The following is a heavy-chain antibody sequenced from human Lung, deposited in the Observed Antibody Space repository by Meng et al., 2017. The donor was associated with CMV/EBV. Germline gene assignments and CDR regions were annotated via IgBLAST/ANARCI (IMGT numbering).Heavy chain of an antibody. D-gene: IGHD4-17*01. CDR3: ATLRGHNTLYYNYDVDV. J-gene: IGHJ6*02. V-gene: IGHV3-48*03. Sequence: GGSXRPXXGASGFPFKIYEMNWVRQPPGKGLEWVSYISGSSNTIYYADSVRGRFTISRDNAKNSLFLQMNGLRAEDTAIYYCATLRGHNTLYYNYDVDVWXQGTRVTVSS. CDR2: ISGSSNTI. CDR1: GFPFKIYE.